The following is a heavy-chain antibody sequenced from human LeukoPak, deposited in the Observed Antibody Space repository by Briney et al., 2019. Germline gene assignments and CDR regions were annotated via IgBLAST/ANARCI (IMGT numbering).Heavy chain of an antibody. CDR1: GGSISSSSYY. V-gene: IGHV4-39*07. CDR2: IYYSGST. Sequence: SETLSLTCTVSGGSISSSSYYWGWIRQPPGKGLEWIGSIYYSGSTYYNPSLKSRVTISVDTSKNQFSLKLSSVTAADTAVYYCARDGEGKPPKYYDFWSGYCDYWGQGTLVTVSS. J-gene: IGHJ4*02. CDR3: ARDGEGKPPKYYDFWSGYCDY. D-gene: IGHD3-3*01.